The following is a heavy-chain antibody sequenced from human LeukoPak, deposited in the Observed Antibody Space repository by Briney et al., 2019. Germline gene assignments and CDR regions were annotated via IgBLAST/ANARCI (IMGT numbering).Heavy chain of an antibody. D-gene: IGHD3-10*01. CDR3: AKEGFGD. J-gene: IGHJ4*02. Sequence: GGSLRLSCTASGFTFTSYAISWVRQAPGKGLEWVSTISGSGGNTYYANSVRGRFTISRDNPKTTVYLQMNSLRADDTALYYCAKEGFGDWGQGTLVTVSS. CDR1: GFTFTSYA. V-gene: IGHV3-23*01. CDR2: ISGSGGNT.